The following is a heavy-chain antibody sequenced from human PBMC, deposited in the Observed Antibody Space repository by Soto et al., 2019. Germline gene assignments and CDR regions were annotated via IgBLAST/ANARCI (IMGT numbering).Heavy chain of an antibody. J-gene: IGHJ6*03. CDR3: ARDRRYSSSSSSYYYYYMDV. Sequence: GGSLRLSCAASGFTFSSYWMSWVRQAPGKGLEWVANIKQDGSEKYYVDSVKGRFTISRDNAKNSLYLQMNSLRAEDTAVYYCARDRRYSSSSSSYYYYYMDVWGKGTTVTVSS. D-gene: IGHD6-6*01. V-gene: IGHV3-7*01. CDR2: IKQDGSEK. CDR1: GFTFSSYW.